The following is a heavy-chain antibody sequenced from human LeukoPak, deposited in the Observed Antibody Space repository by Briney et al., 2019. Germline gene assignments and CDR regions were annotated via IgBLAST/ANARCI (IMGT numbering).Heavy chain of an antibody. V-gene: IGHV3-33*01. D-gene: IGHD5-18*01. CDR2: IWYDGSKK. CDR3: ARWLSDKIDSNGYLDY. Sequence: GGSLRLSCTASGFTFGDYAMSWFRQAPGKGLEWVAVIWYDGSKKYYGDSVRGRFTISRDNSKNTLYLQMNSLRAEDTAVYYCARWLSDKIDSNGYLDYWGQGTLVAVSS. J-gene: IGHJ4*02. CDR1: GFTFGDYA.